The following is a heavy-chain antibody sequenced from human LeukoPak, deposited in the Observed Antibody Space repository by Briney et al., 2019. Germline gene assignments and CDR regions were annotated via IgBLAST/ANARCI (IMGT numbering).Heavy chain of an antibody. Sequence: GGSLRLSCAASGFTFSSYAMHWVRQAPDKGLEWVAVISYDGSNKYYADSVKGRFTISRDNSKNTLYLQMNSLRAEDTAVYYCARLGYYYDSSGSDYWGQGTLVTVSS. CDR1: GFTFSSYA. CDR2: ISYDGSNK. J-gene: IGHJ4*02. V-gene: IGHV3-30-3*01. D-gene: IGHD3-22*01. CDR3: ARLGYYYDSSGSDY.